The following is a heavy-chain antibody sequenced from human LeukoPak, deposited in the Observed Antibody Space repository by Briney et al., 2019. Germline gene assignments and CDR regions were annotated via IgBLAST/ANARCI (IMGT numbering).Heavy chain of an antibody. D-gene: IGHD6-13*01. CDR3: ARGGYSSSWYHDS. Sequence: GGSLRLSCAASGFTFSNYNMNWVRQAPGKGLEWVSSITSSSTYIYYADSVKGRFTISRDNAKNSLYLQMNSLRAEDTAVYYCARGGYSSSWYHDSWGQGTLVTVSS. V-gene: IGHV3-21*01. CDR2: ITSSSTYI. CDR1: GFTFSNYN. J-gene: IGHJ4*02.